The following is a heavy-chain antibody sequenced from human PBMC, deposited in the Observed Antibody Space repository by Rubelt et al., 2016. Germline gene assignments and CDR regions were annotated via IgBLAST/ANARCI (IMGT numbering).Heavy chain of an antibody. Sequence: YYADSVKGRFTISRDNSKNTLYLQMNSLTAGDTALYYCATGDQDIFGVVVPNPFDFWGQGTLVIVSS. CDR3: ATGDQDIFGVVVPNPFDF. V-gene: IGHV3-30*01. J-gene: IGHJ4*02. D-gene: IGHD3-3*01.